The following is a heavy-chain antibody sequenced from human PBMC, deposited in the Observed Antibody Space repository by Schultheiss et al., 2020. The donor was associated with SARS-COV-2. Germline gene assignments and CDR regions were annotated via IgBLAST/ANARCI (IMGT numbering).Heavy chain of an antibody. J-gene: IGHJ4*02. CDR2: IYYSGST. CDR3: ARVIRKDSSGYSYFDY. Sequence: SETLSLTCTVSGGSISSGGYYWSWIRQHPGKGLEWIGYIYYSGSTNYNPSLKSRVTISVDTSKNQFSLKLSSVTAADTAVYYCARVIRKDSSGYSYFDYWGQGTLVTVSS. D-gene: IGHD3-22*01. CDR1: GGSISSGGYY. V-gene: IGHV4-30-4*08.